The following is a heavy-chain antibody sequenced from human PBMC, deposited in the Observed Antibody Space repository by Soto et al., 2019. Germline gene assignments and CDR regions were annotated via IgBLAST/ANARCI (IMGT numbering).Heavy chain of an antibody. Sequence: GGSLGLSCAASEFTFGSYAMSWVRQAPGKGLEWVSAISGSGGSTYYADSVKGRFTISRDNSKNTLYLQMNSLRAEDTAVYYCAKEVEYSSSSGGFDYWGQGTLVTVSS. J-gene: IGHJ4*02. V-gene: IGHV3-23*01. D-gene: IGHD6-6*01. CDR2: ISGSGGST. CDR3: AKEVEYSSSSGGFDY. CDR1: EFTFGSYA.